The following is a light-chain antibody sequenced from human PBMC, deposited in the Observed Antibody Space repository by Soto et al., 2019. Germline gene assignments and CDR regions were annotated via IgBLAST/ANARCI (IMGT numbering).Light chain of an antibody. CDR2: GVS. Sequence: QSVLTQHASVSGSPGQSITISCTGTSSDVGGYNYVSWYQHHPGKAPELMIYGVSNRPSGVSNRFSGSKSGNTASLTISGLQAEDEADYYCSSYTGSSTLLFGGGTKVTVL. CDR3: SSYTGSSTLL. J-gene: IGLJ2*01. CDR1: SSDVGGYNY. V-gene: IGLV2-14*03.